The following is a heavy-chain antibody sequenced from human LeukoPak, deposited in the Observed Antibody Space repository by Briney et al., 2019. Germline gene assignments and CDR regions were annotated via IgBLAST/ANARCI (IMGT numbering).Heavy chain of an antibody. J-gene: IGHJ5*02. V-gene: IGHV7-4-1*02. D-gene: IGHD6-13*01. CDR2: IDTSTGNP. Sequence: ASVSVSFKASGYTFTNYAINWVRQAPGQGLEWMGWIDTSTGNPTYAQGFTEQFVFSLDTSVSTAYLQISSLKTEETAVYYCARDNFWAEEGICSSFVLFDPWGPGTPVPLS. CDR3: ARDNFWAEEGICSSFVLFDP. CDR1: GYTFTNYA.